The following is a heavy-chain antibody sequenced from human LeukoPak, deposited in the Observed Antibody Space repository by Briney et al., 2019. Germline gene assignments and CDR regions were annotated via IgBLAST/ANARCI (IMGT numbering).Heavy chain of an antibody. CDR1: GFTFSSYA. D-gene: IGHD4-11*01. CDR3: AKDYWGDYSNYGVFDY. Sequence: GGSLRLSCAASGFTFSSYAMSWVRQAPGKGLEWVSAISGSGGSTYYADSVRGRFTISRDNSKNTLYLQMNSLRAEDTAVYYCAKDYWGDYSNYGVFDYWGQGTLVTVSS. CDR2: ISGSGGST. V-gene: IGHV3-23*01. J-gene: IGHJ4*02.